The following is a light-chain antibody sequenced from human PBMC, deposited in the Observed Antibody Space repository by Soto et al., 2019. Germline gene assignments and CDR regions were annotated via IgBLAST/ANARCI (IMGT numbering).Light chain of an antibody. Sequence: IQMTQSPSSVSASVGDRVTITCRASQPISSWLAWYQQKPGQPPNLLIYSASTLRSGFPSRFSGSESGTLFTLTITNLHPEDFATYYCQQASSFPLTFGGGTKVEV. V-gene: IGKV1-12*01. CDR1: QPISSW. J-gene: IGKJ4*01. CDR3: QQASSFPLT. CDR2: SAS.